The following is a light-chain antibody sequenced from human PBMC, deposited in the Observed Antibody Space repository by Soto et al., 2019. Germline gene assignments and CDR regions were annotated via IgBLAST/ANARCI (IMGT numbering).Light chain of an antibody. CDR1: SSDIGGYNY. CDR3: SSHTTSSPPGYV. CDR2: DLN. J-gene: IGLJ1*01. V-gene: IGLV2-14*03. Sequence: QSALTQPASVSGSPGQSITISCIGTSSDIGGYNYVSWYQQYPGQAPKLIIYDLNTRPSGVSLRFSGSKSGNTAFLTISGLRAEDEADYYCSSHTTSSPPGYVFGTGTKVTVL.